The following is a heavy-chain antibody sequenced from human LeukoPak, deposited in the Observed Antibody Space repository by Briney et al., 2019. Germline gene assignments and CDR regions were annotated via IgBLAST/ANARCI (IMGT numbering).Heavy chain of an antibody. J-gene: IGHJ4*02. CDR2: IKSKTEGGTT. Sequence: GGSLRLSCAASGFTFSNAWMSWVRQAPGKGLEWVGRIKSKTEGGTTDYAAPVKGRFTISRDDSKNTLYLQMNSLKTEDTAVYYCTTSAEWELLDYWGQGTLVTVSS. CDR3: TTSAEWELLDY. D-gene: IGHD1-26*01. V-gene: IGHV3-15*01. CDR1: GFTFSNAW.